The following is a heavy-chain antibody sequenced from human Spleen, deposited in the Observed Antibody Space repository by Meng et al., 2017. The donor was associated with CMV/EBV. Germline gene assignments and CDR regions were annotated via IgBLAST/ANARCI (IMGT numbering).Heavy chain of an antibody. J-gene: IGHJ3*02. CDR1: GFTFSSYA. D-gene: IGHD3-22*01. Sequence: GESLKISCAASGFTFSSYAMSWVRQAPGKGPERVSSISSSGTYIYNADSVRGRFTISRDIAKNSLYLQMNSLRAEDTAVYYCARNYYDNSDDAFDIWGQGTVVTVSS. V-gene: IGHV3-21*01. CDR2: ISSSGTYI. CDR3: ARNYYDNSDDAFDI.